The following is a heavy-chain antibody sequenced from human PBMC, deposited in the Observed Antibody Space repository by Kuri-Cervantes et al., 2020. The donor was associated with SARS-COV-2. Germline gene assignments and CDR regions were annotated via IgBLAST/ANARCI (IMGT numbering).Heavy chain of an antibody. D-gene: IGHD1-26*01. V-gene: IGHV1-69*05. CDR2: IIPIFGTA. CDR1: GYTLTELS. J-gene: IGHJ4*02. Sequence: SVKVSCKVYGYTLTELSMHWVRQAPGQGLEWMGGIIPIFGTANYAQKFQGRVTITTDESTSTAYMELSSLRSEDTAVYYCARGGVGSTQDCSFDYWGQGTLVTVSS. CDR3: ARGGVGSTQDCSFDY.